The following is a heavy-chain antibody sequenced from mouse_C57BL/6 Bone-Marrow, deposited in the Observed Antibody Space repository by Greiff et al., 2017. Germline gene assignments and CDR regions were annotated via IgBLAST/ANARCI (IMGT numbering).Heavy chain of an antibody. Sequence: VQLQQPGAELVRPGSSVKLSCKASGYTFTSYWMDWVKQRPGQGLEWIGNIYPSDSETHYNQKFKDKATLTVDKSSRTAYMQLSSLTSEDSAVYYCARRGSRADYWGQGTTLTVSS. CDR1: GYTFTSYW. J-gene: IGHJ2*01. D-gene: IGHD1-1*01. V-gene: IGHV1-61*01. CDR2: IYPSDSET. CDR3: ARRGSRADY.